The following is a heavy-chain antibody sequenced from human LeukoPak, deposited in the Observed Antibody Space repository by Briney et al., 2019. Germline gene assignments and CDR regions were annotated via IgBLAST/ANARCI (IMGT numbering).Heavy chain of an antibody. Sequence: GGSLRLSCAASGFTFSRYAMSWVRQAPGEGLEWVSAISGSGGSTYYADSVKGRFTISRDNSKNTLYLQMNSLRAEDTAVYYCAKFKYFDWLRGAFDIWGQGTMVTVSS. CDR2: ISGSGGST. V-gene: IGHV3-23*01. CDR1: GFTFSRYA. J-gene: IGHJ3*02. CDR3: AKFKYFDWLRGAFDI. D-gene: IGHD3-9*01.